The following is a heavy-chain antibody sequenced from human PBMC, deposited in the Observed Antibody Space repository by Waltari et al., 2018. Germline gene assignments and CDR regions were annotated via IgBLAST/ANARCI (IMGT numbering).Heavy chain of an antibody. Sequence: EVQLVESGGGLVQPGRSLRLSCTASGFTFGDYAMSWVRQAPGKGLERVGFIRSKAYGGTTEYAASVKGRFTISRDDSKSIAYLQMNSLKTEDTAVYYCTRVPGRSSWYVEDVWGKGTTVTVSS. J-gene: IGHJ6*04. CDR2: IRSKAYGGTT. CDR3: TRVPGRSSWYVEDV. D-gene: IGHD6-13*01. V-gene: IGHV3-49*04. CDR1: GFTFGDYA.